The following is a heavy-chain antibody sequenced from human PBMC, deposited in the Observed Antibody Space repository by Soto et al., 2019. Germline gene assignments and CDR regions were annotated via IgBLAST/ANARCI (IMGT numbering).Heavy chain of an antibody. CDR1: GGSISSYY. V-gene: IGHV4-59*01. Sequence: SETLSLTCTVSGGSISSYYWSWIRQPPGKGLEWIGYIYYSGSTNYDPSLKSRVTISVDTSKNQFSLKLSSVTAADTAVYYCARWGRYYDSSGYYFNLYAFDIWGQGTMVTVSS. CDR2: IYYSGST. D-gene: IGHD3-22*01. CDR3: ARWGRYYDSSGYYFNLYAFDI. J-gene: IGHJ3*02.